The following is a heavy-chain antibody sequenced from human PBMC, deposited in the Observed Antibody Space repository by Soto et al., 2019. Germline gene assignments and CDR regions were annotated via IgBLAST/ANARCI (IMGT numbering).Heavy chain of an antibody. J-gene: IGHJ3*02. D-gene: IGHD1-26*01. Sequence: EVQLVESGGGLVQPGGSLRLSCAASGFTFGRHWMHWIRQTPGEGLVSISRVNPEASITDYADSVRGRFIISRDNAKSTLSLEMHSLTAEDTGVDYCARPKGATYSAFDIWGQGTKVTVSS. V-gene: IGHV3-74*01. CDR1: GFTFGRHW. CDR2: VNPEASIT. CDR3: ARPKGATYSAFDI.